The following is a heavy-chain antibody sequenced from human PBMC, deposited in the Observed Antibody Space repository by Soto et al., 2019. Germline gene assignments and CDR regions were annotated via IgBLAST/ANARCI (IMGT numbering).Heavy chain of an antibody. V-gene: IGHV4-59*01. D-gene: IGHD3-10*01. CDR3: GRLRMYTFGTYYRFIDY. Sequence: SETLSLTCTVSGGPINNYYRSWIRQSPGRGLEYIGYIFYNGGTNYNPSLKSRVSISVDTSKSQFSLRLSSVSAADTAVYYCGRLRMYTFGTYYRFIDYWGQGTLVTVSS. CDR1: GGPINNYY. J-gene: IGHJ4*02. CDR2: IFYNGGT.